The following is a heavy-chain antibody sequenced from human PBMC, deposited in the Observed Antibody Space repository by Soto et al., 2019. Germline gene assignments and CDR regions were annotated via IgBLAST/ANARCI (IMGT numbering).Heavy chain of an antibody. Sequence: QITLKESGPPLVKPTQTLTLTCTFSGFSLSTSGVGVGWIRQPPGKALEWLALIYWDDDKRYSPSLKSRLTITKDTSKNQVVLTMTNMDPVDTATYYCAHSRYYGSGGAKFDYWGQGTLVTVSS. CDR1: GFSLSTSGVG. CDR2: IYWDDDK. V-gene: IGHV2-5*02. D-gene: IGHD3-10*01. CDR3: AHSRYYGSGGAKFDY. J-gene: IGHJ4*02.